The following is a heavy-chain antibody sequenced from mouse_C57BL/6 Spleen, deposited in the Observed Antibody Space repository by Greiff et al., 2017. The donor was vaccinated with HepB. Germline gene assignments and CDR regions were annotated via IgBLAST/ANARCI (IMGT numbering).Heavy chain of an antibody. Sequence: QVQLQQSGPELVKPGASVKISCKASGYAFSSSWMNWVKQRPGKGLEWIGRIYPGDGDTNYNGKFKGKATLTADKSSSTAYMQLSSLTSEDSAVYFCARERSTTVAYYFDYWGQGTTLTVSS. V-gene: IGHV1-82*01. CDR2: IYPGDGDT. J-gene: IGHJ2*01. D-gene: IGHD1-1*01. CDR1: GYAFSSSW. CDR3: ARERSTTVAYYFDY.